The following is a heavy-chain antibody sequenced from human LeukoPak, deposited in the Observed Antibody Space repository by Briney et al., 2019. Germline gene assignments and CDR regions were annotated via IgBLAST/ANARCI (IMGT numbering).Heavy chain of an antibody. CDR3: ASGGSVTNGRNWFDP. J-gene: IGHJ5*02. V-gene: IGHV3-21*06. D-gene: IGHD4-17*01. CDR1: GFTFNNYN. Sequence: TPAGSLRLPCSASGFTFNNYNMLRLPQAPGKGLKGVSSIGSGSGVMYYADSVKGRFTISRDNAKNSLYLQMNRLRAEDTGVYYCASGGSVTNGRNWFDPWGQGTLVTVSS. CDR2: IGSGSGVM.